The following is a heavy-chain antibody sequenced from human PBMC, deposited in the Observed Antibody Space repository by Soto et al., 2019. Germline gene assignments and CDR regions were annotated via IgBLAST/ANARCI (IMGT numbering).Heavy chain of an antibody. CDR3: ASSYGSGSYSFDY. CDR2: ISYDGSNK. J-gene: IGHJ4*02. CDR1: GFTFSSYA. Sequence: QVQLVESGGGVVQPGRSLRLSCAASGFTFSSYAMHWVRQAPGKGLEWVAVISYDGSNKYYAHSVKGRFTISRDNSKNTLYLQMNSRRAEDTAVYYCASSYGSGSYSFDYWGQGTLVTVAS. D-gene: IGHD3-10*01. V-gene: IGHV3-30-3*01.